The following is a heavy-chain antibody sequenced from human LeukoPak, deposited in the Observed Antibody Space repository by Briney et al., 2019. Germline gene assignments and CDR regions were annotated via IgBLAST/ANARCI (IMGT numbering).Heavy chain of an antibody. V-gene: IGHV1-69*06. Sequence: GASVKVSCKASGYTFTGYYMHWVRQAPGQGLEWMGGIIPIFGTANYAQKFQGRVTITADKSTSTAYMELSSLRSEDTAVYYCARVSVDYGGKGGFDPWGQGTLVTVSS. CDR2: IIPIFGTA. J-gene: IGHJ5*02. CDR1: GYTFTGYY. CDR3: ARVSVDYGGKGGFDP. D-gene: IGHD4-17*01.